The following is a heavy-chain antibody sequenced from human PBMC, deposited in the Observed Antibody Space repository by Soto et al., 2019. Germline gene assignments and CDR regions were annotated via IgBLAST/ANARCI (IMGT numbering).Heavy chain of an antibody. CDR2: ISSSSSYI. J-gene: IGHJ6*03. CDR3: ATYYYDILTGYYRGVYMDV. CDR1: GFTFSSYS. V-gene: IGHV3-21*01. Sequence: GGSLRLSCAASGFTFSSYSMNWVRQAPGKGLEWVSSISSSSSYIYYADSVKGRFTISRDNAKNSLYLQMNSLRAEDTAVYYCATYYYDILTGYYRGVYMDVWGKGTTVTVSS. D-gene: IGHD3-9*01.